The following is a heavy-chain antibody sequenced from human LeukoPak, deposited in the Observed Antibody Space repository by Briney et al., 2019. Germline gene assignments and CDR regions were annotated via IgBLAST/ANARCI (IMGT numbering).Heavy chain of an antibody. CDR1: GFTFSSYG. V-gene: IGHV3-30*02. Sequence: GGSLRLSCAASGFTFSSYGMHWVRQAPGKGLEWVAFIRYDGSNKYYADSVKGRFTISRDNSKNTLYLQMNSLRIEDTAVYYCARLADGYNLYYFNYWGQGTLVTVSS. CDR3: ARLADGYNLYYFNY. D-gene: IGHD5-24*01. J-gene: IGHJ4*02. CDR2: IRYDGSNK.